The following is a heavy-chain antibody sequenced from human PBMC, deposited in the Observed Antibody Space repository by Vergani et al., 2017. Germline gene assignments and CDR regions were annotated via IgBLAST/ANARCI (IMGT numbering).Heavy chain of an antibody. D-gene: IGHD2-2*01. CDR2: ISSSGSTI. V-gene: IGHV3-11*01. CDR3: ARVRGYQLYIDC. CDR1: GFTSSDYY. Sequence: QVQRVEPGGGLVKLGGSLRPPCAASGFTSSDYYMSWIRQAPGKGLEWVSYISSSGSTIYYADSGKGRFTISRDNAKNSLYLQMNSLRGEDTAVYYGARVRGYQLYIDCGGQGTLVAVSS. J-gene: IGHJ4*02.